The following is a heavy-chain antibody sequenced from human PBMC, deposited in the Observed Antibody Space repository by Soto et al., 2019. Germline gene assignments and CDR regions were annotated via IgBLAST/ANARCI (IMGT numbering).Heavy chain of an antibody. D-gene: IGHD6-6*01. CDR3: AYSSAARPLTVEY. CDR2: IYWDDDK. Sequence: SGPTLVNPPQTLTLTCTLSGFSLTTSGVGLAWIRQSPGKALEWLALIYWDDDKRYSPSLKTRLTNTKDTSKNQVVLKMTSMEPVDTGTYYCAYSSAARPLTVEYWGPGTLVTVSS. CDR1: GFSLTTSGVG. J-gene: IGHJ4*02. V-gene: IGHV2-5*02.